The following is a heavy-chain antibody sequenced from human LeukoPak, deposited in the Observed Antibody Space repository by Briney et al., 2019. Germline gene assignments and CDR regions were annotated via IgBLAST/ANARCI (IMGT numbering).Heavy chain of an antibody. CDR2: IDYSGST. D-gene: IGHD1-26*01. Sequence: PSETLSLTCTVSGGPISSYYWSWIRQPPGKGLEWIGYIDYSGSTNYNPSLKSRVTISVDTSKNQFSLKLSSVTAADTAVYYCARYRGDFRFVDIWGQGKMVTVSS. V-gene: IGHV4-59*01. CDR3: ARYRGDFRFVDI. CDR1: GGPISSYY. J-gene: IGHJ3*02.